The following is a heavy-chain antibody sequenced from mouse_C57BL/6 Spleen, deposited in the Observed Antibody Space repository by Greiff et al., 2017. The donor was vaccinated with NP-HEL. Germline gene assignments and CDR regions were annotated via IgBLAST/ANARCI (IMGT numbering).Heavy chain of an antibody. Sequence: QVQLQQSGAELARPGASVKLSCKASGYTFTSYGISWVKQRTGQGLEWIGEIYPRSGNTYYNEKFKGKATLTADKSSSTAYMELRSLTSEDSAVYVCARGIYYKNWYFDVWGTGTTVTVSS. V-gene: IGHV1-81*01. CDR2: IYPRSGNT. D-gene: IGHD2-1*01. CDR1: GYTFTSYG. CDR3: ARGIYYKNWYFDV. J-gene: IGHJ1*03.